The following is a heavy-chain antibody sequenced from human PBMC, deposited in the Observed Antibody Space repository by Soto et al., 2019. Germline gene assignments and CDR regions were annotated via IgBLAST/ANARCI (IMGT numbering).Heavy chain of an antibody. Sequence: SETLSLTCAVYGGSFSGYYWSWIRQPPGKGLEWIGEINHSGSTNYNPSLKSRVTISVDTSKNQFSLKLSSVTAADTAVYYCARAYPVVVPDAIRYGWNYYYGMDVWGQGTTVTVSS. CDR3: ARAYPVVVPDAIRYGWNYYYGMDV. CDR1: GGSFSGYY. D-gene: IGHD2-2*02. V-gene: IGHV4-34*01. J-gene: IGHJ6*02. CDR2: INHSGST.